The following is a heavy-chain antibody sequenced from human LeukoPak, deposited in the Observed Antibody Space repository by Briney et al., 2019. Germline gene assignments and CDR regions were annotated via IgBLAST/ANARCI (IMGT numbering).Heavy chain of an antibody. Sequence: GASVKVSCKASGFTFTHYYIHWVRQARGQGLERMGRIDGETGNTRYAQNFQGRVTMTRDTSTSTVYMGLSSLRFEDTADYYCARDPGGNYFGPGTYFAYWGQGTLLTVSS. CDR3: ARDPGGNYFGPGTYFAY. V-gene: IGHV1-46*01. CDR2: IDGETGNT. J-gene: IGHJ4*02. D-gene: IGHD3-10*01. CDR1: GFTFTHYY.